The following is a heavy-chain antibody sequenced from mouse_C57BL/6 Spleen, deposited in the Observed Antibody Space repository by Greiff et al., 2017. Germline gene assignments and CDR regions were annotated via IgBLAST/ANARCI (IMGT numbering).Heavy chain of an antibody. CDR1: GYTFTSYW. J-gene: IGHJ1*03. D-gene: IGHD1-1*01. V-gene: IGHV1-64*01. CDR2: IHPNRGST. CDR3: ARSPYYGSSYDWYFDV. Sequence: QVQLQQPGAELVKPGASVKLSCKASGYTFTSYWMHWVKQRPGQGLEWIGMIHPNRGSTNYNEKFKSKATLTVDKSSSTAYMQLSSLTSEDSAVYYCARSPYYGSSYDWYFDVWGTGTTVTVSS.